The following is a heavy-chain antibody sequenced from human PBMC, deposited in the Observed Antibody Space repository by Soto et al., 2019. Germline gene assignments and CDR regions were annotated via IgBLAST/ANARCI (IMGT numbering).Heavy chain of an antibody. Sequence: ASVKVSCKASGYTFTSYYMHWVRQAPGQRLEWMGWINAGNGNTKYSQKFQGRVTITRDTSASTAYMELSSLRSEDTAVYYCASSFWSGYSALYYYYYGMDVWGQGTTVTVSS. J-gene: IGHJ6*02. V-gene: IGHV1-3*01. D-gene: IGHD3-3*01. CDR2: INAGNGNT. CDR1: GYTFTSYY. CDR3: ASSFWSGYSALYYYYYGMDV.